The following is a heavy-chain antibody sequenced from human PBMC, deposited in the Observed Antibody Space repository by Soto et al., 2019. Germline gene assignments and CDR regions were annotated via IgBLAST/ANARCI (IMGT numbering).Heavy chain of an antibody. CDR2: IYYSGST. CDR1: GGSISSYY. CDR3: ARLHPRYCSSTSCSYYFDY. Sequence: SETLPHTCTVSGGSISSYYWSWIRQPTGKGLEWIGYIYYSGSTNYNPSLKSRVTISVDTSKNQFSLKLSSVTAADTAVYYCARLHPRYCSSTSCSYYFDYWGQGTLVTVSS. J-gene: IGHJ4*02. V-gene: IGHV4-59*01. D-gene: IGHD2-2*01.